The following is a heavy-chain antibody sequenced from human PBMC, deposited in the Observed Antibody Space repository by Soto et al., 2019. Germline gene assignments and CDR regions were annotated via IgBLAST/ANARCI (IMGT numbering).Heavy chain of an antibody. Sequence: EVQLVESGGGLVQPGGSLRLSCATSGFSFSGYWIHWVRQAPGKGLVWVSHINGDGSSTNYADSVKGRFTISRDYAKSPLYLQMNSLRVEDTAVYYCARGGAYIYGPQYDWGQGTLVTVSS. CDR3: ARGGAYIYGPQYD. D-gene: IGHD5-18*01. CDR1: GFSFSGYW. CDR2: INGDGSST. J-gene: IGHJ4*02. V-gene: IGHV3-74*01.